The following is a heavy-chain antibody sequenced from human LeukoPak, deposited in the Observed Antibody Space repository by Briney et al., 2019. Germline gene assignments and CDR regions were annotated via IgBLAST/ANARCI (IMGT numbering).Heavy chain of an antibody. Sequence: GGSLRLSCAASGFTFRSYNMNWVRQAPGKGLEWVSYITGGSTTIYYADSVKGRFTISRDNAKNSLYLQMNSLKAEDTAVYYCARDYSTVTTFFDYWGQGTLVTVSS. CDR3: ARDYSTVTTFFDY. D-gene: IGHD4-17*01. CDR1: GFTFRSYN. V-gene: IGHV3-48*01. CDR2: ITGGSTTI. J-gene: IGHJ4*02.